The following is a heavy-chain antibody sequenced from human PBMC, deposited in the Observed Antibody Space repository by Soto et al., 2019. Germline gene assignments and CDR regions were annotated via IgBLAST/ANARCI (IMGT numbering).Heavy chain of an antibody. CDR3: ARRFGWFGEFTYYYYMDV. V-gene: IGHV4-59*08. CDR2: IYYSGST. CDR1: GGSISSYY. J-gene: IGHJ6*03. Sequence: SETLSLTCTVSGGSISSYYWSWIRQPPGKGLEWIGYIYYSGSTNYNPSLKSRVTISVDTSKNQFSLKLSSVTAADTAVYYCARRFGWFGEFTYYYYMDVWGKGTTVTVSS. D-gene: IGHD3-10*01.